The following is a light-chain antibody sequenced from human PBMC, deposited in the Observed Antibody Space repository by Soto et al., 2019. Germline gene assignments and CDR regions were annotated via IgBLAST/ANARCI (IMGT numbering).Light chain of an antibody. V-gene: IGLV1-51*02. Sequence: QSVLTQPPSVSAAPGQKVTISCSGSSSNIGKNYVSWYQQLPGTPPKILIHENNKRPSWIPDRFSGSKPGTTATLGITGPQTGDEADYYCWPWYSSLGAVLFGGGTKLTVL. CDR2: ENN. CDR3: WPWYSSLGAVL. J-gene: IGLJ2*01. CDR1: SSNIGKNY.